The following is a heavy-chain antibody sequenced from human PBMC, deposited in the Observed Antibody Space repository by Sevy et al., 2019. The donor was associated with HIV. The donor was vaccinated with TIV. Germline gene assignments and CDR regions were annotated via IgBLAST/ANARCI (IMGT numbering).Heavy chain of an antibody. J-gene: IGHJ6*02. CDR1: GFTFSTYW. Sequence: GGSLRLSCAASGFTFSTYWMNWVRQAPGKGLEWVANIKKDGSEKYYVDSVKGRFTISRDNAKNSLHLQMKSLRAEDTAVYYCARDCSSTSCLWGLDVWGQGTTVTVSS. CDR2: IKKDGSEK. CDR3: ARDCSSTSCLWGLDV. V-gene: IGHV3-7*03. D-gene: IGHD2-2*01.